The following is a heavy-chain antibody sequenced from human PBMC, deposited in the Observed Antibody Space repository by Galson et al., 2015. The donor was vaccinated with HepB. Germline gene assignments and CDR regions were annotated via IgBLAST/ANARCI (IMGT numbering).Heavy chain of an antibody. Sequence: AISGDSVSSNSAAWDWIRQSPSRGLEWLGRTYYRSKWYNDYAVSVKSRITINPDTSKNQFSLQLNSVTPEDTAVYYCARGTTYYAANNWFDPWGQGTLVTVSS. D-gene: IGHD2/OR15-2a*01. J-gene: IGHJ5*02. CDR1: GDSVSSNSAA. CDR3: ARGTTYYAANNWFDP. CDR2: TYYRSKWYN. V-gene: IGHV6-1*01.